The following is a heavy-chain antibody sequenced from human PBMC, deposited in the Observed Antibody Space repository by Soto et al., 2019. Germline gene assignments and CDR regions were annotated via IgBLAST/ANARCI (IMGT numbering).Heavy chain of an antibody. CDR1: GGSISSSNW. J-gene: IGHJ4*02. Sequence: QVQLQESGPGLVKPSGTLSLTCAVSGGSISSSNWWSWVRQPPGKGLEWIGEIYHSGSTNYNPSLPGRVTMSVDKSTNQFSLRLSSVTAADTAVYYCARLMHSSGADYWGQGTLVTVSS. CDR2: IYHSGST. CDR3: ARLMHSSGADY. V-gene: IGHV4-4*02. D-gene: IGHD6-19*01.